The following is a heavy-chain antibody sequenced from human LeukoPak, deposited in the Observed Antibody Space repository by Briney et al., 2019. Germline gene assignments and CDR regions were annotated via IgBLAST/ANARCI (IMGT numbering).Heavy chain of an antibody. D-gene: IGHD3-3*01. CDR1: GFTFSSYG. CDR2: IRYDGSNK. V-gene: IGHV3-30*02. J-gene: IGHJ6*03. Sequence: GGSLRLSCAASGFTFSSYGMHWVHQAPGKGLEWVAFIRYDGSNKYYADSVKGRFTISRDNSKNTLYLQMNSLRAEDTAVYYCAKDRVDDFWSGTVYYYYYMDVWGKGTTVTVSS. CDR3: AKDRVDDFWSGTVYYYYYMDV.